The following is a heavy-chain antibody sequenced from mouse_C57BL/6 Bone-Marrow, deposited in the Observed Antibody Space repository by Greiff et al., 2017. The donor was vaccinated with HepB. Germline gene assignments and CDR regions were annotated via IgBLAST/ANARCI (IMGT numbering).Heavy chain of an antibody. V-gene: IGHV5-9-1*02. Sequence: DVMLVESGEGLVKPGGSLKLSCAASGFTFSSYAMSWVRQTPEKRLEWVAYISSGGDYIYYADTVKGRFTISRDNARNTLYLQMSSLKSEDTAMYYCTRDRDGYYETWFAYWGQGTLVTVSA. CDR3: TRDRDGYYETWFAY. CDR2: ISSGGDYI. CDR1: GFTFSSYA. J-gene: IGHJ3*01. D-gene: IGHD2-3*01.